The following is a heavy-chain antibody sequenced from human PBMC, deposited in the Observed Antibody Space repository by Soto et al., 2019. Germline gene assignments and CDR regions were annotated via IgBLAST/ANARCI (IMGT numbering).Heavy chain of an antibody. V-gene: IGHV3-9*01. Sequence: DVQLVESGGGLVQPGRSLRLSCAASGFTFDDYAMHWVRQAPGKGLEWVSGISWNSGSIGYADSVKGRFTISRDNAKNSLYLQMNSLRAEDTALYYCAKDSVITMVRGRGMDVWGQGTTVTVSS. J-gene: IGHJ6*02. CDR1: GFTFDDYA. CDR3: AKDSVITMVRGRGMDV. CDR2: ISWNSGSI. D-gene: IGHD3-10*01.